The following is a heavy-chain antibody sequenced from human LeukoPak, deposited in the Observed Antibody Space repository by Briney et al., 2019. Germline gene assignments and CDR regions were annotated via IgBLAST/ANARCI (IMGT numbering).Heavy chain of an antibody. CDR3: ARVTTTYSGIYSGAFDI. Sequence: GGSLRLSCAASGFTFSSHTMHWVRQAPGKGLEWVAVISYDGSNKYYADSVKGRFTISRDNSKNTLYLQMNSLRAEDTAVYYCARVTTTYSGIYSGAFDIWGQGTMVTVSS. CDR2: ISYDGSNK. D-gene: IGHD1-26*01. J-gene: IGHJ3*02. CDR1: GFTFSSHT. V-gene: IGHV3-30*04.